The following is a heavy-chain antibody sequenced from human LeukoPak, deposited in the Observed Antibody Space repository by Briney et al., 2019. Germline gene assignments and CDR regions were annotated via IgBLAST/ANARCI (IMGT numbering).Heavy chain of an antibody. J-gene: IGHJ4*02. V-gene: IGHV3-23*01. CDR3: AKDRGIEYCSSSSCLGPCDY. CDR1: GFTFTSYA. Sequence: GGSLRLSCAASGFTFTSYAMSWVRRAPGKGLEWVAAISGSGDSTYYADSVKGRFTISRDNSKNTLYLQMNSLRAEDTAVYYCAKDRGIEYCSSSSCLGPCDYWGQGTLVTVSS. CDR2: ISGSGDST. D-gene: IGHD2-2*01.